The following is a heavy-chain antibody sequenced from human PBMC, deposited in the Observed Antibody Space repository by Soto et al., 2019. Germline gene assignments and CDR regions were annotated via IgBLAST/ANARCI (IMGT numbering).Heavy chain of an antibody. D-gene: IGHD3-10*01. CDR3: ARRERYYGSPGWFDP. CDR1: GASINNFAYY. Sequence: SETLSLTCSASGASINNFAYYWGWIRQPPGKGLEWIGTVYYNENTYYNPSLKSRVAISVDTAKNQFSLNLRSVTAADTAIYFCARRERYYGSPGWFDPWGQGTLVTVSS. V-gene: IGHV4-39*01. J-gene: IGHJ5*01. CDR2: VYYNENT.